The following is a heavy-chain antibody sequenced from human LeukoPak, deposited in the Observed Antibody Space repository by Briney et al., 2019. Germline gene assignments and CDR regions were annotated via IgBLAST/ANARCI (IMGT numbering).Heavy chain of an antibody. CDR2: ISYYGSDK. J-gene: IGHJ6*02. D-gene: IGHD5-24*01. Sequence: PGGSLRLSCAASTFALSRYAMHWVRQAPGRGLEWVGVISYYGSDKFYADSVKGRFTISRDNSKNTLYLQMNSLRPEDTAAYNCARGGTEIYYYYYGMDVWGRGTTVTVSS. CDR3: ARGGTEIYYYYYGMDV. CDR1: TFALSRYA. V-gene: IGHV3-30*04.